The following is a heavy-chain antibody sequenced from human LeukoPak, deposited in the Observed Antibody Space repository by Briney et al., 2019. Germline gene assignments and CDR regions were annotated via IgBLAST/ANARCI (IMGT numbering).Heavy chain of an antibody. CDR3: AKEPTSYSSGWYFEH. J-gene: IGHJ1*01. Sequence: GGSLRLSYAASGFTFSNYGMQWVRQAPGKGLEWVAVISHDGSTKFYADSVKDRFTISRDNSKNTLDLQMYSLRAEDTAVYYCAKEPTSYSSGWYFEHWGQGTLVTVSS. D-gene: IGHD6-25*01. V-gene: IGHV3-30*18. CDR1: GFTFSNYG. CDR2: ISHDGSTK.